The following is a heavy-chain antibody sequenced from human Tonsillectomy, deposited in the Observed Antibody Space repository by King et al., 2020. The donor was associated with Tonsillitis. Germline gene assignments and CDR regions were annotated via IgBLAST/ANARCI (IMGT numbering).Heavy chain of an antibody. Sequence: QLVQSGAEVKKPGASVKVSCKASGYIFTDYYMHWVRQAPGQGLEWMGWINPNSGGTNYAQKFQGRVTMTRDTSNSTAYMEMSRLKADDTAFYYCASSRQQLEQGALQGAFRANYYYGMDVWGQGTTVTVSS. D-gene: IGHD6-13*01. CDR3: ASSRQQLEQGALQGAFRANYYYGMDV. CDR2: INPNSGGT. CDR1: GYIFTDYY. J-gene: IGHJ6*02. V-gene: IGHV1-2*02.